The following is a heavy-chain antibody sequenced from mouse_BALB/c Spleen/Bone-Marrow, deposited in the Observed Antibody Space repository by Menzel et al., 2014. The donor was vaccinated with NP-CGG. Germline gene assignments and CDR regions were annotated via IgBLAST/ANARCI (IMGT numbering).Heavy chain of an antibody. CDR3: ARDGYYVFYAMDY. J-gene: IGHJ4*01. Sequence: EVKLMESWGGLVQPGGSLKLSCAASGFTFSSYGMSWVRQTPDKRLELVATINSNGGSTYYPDSVKGRFTISRDNAKNTLYLQMSSLKSEDTAMYYCARDGYYVFYAMDYWGQGTSVTVSS. V-gene: IGHV5-6-3*01. CDR2: INSNGGST. D-gene: IGHD2-3*01. CDR1: GFTFSSYG.